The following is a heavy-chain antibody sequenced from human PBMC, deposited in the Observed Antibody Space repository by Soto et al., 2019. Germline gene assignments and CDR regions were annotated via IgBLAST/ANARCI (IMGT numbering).Heavy chain of an antibody. V-gene: IGHV3-21*01. CDR1: GFIFNDYS. Sequence: EEQLAESGGGLVKPGGSLRLSCAASGFIFNDYSMDWVRQAPEKGLEWVSSISSSGYIFSTDSVRGRFTISRDNAKNSVYLQINSLRAEDTAVYFCARDCSGGSCYPGMDVWGQGTTVTVSS. J-gene: IGHJ6*02. CDR2: ISSSGYI. D-gene: IGHD2-15*01. CDR3: ARDCSGGSCYPGMDV.